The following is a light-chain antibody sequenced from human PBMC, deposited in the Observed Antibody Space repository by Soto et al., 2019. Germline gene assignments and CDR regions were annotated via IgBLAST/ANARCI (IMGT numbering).Light chain of an antibody. CDR2: DAS. Sequence: DIQMTRSPSSLSASVGDRVTITCRASQSVSNYLHWYQQKPGKAPNLLISDASSLQSGVPSRFSGSGSGTDFTLTISSLQREDFATYYCQQSYYNPTFGQGTKVDIK. CDR1: QSVSNY. CDR3: QQSYYNPT. V-gene: IGKV1-39*01. J-gene: IGKJ1*01.